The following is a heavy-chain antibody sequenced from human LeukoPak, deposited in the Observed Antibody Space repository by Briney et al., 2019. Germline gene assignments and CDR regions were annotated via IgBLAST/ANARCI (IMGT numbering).Heavy chain of an antibody. CDR1: GGSISSYY. Sequence: SETLSLTCTVSGGSISSYYWSWIRQPPGKGLEWIGYIYYSGSTNYNPTLKSRVTISVDTSKNQFSLKLSSVTAADTAVYYCARWQLGPNYFDYWGQGTLVTVSS. D-gene: IGHD5-24*01. V-gene: IGHV4-59*12. J-gene: IGHJ4*02. CDR3: ARWQLGPNYFDY. CDR2: IYYSGST.